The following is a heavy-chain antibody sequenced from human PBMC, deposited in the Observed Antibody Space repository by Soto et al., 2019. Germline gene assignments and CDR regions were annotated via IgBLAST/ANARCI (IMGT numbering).Heavy chain of an antibody. CDR3: AKPPGEEGAYGMDV. D-gene: IGHD1-26*01. CDR1: GFTFNTYG. V-gene: IGHV3-30*18. J-gene: IGHJ6*02. Sequence: QVQLVESGGGVVQPGRSLRLSCAASGFTFNTYGMHWVRQAPGKGLEWVAVITYDGSNKDYGDPVKGRFAISRDNSKDTLYLQMNSLRAEDTAVYYCAKPPGEEGAYGMDVWGQGTTVTVSS. CDR2: ITYDGSNK.